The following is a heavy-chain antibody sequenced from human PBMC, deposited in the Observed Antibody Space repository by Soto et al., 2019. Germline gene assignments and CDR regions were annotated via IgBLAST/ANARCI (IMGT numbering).Heavy chain of an antibody. J-gene: IGHJ6*02. CDR3: ARDRVYCSGGSCYSLIYYYGMDV. D-gene: IGHD2-15*01. V-gene: IGHV3-48*02. CDR1: GFTFSSYS. Sequence: GGSLRLSCAASGFTFSSYSMNWVRQAPGKGLEWVSYISSSSTIYYADSVKGRFTISRDNAKNSLYLQMNSLRDEDTAVYYCARDRVYCSGGSCYSLIYYYGMDVWGQGTTVTVSS. CDR2: ISSSSTI.